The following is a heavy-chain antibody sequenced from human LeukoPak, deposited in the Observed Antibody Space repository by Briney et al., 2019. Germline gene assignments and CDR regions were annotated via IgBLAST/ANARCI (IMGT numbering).Heavy chain of an antibody. Sequence: SVKVSCKASGCTFISYAISWVRQAPGQGLEWMGGIIPIFGTAHYAQKFQGRVTITPEESTSTSHMELSSLRSEDTAVYYCARDRRRTYSSGWYYYYYMDVCGKGATVSVSS. V-gene: IGHV1-69*13. D-gene: IGHD6-19*01. J-gene: IGHJ6*03. CDR3: ARDRRRTYSSGWYYYYYMDV. CDR2: IIPIFGTA. CDR1: GCTFISYA.